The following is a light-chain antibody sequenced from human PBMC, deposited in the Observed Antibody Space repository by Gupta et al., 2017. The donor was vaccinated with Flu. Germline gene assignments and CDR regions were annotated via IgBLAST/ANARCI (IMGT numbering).Light chain of an antibody. V-gene: IGLV2-14*01. CDR3: SSYTSSSTRG. CDR1: SSDVGGYNY. CDR2: EVS. J-gene: IGLJ1*01. Sequence: QSALTQPASVSGSPGQSITISCTGTSSDVGGYNYVSWYQQHPAKAPNLMIYEVSNRPSGVSNRFSGSKSATTDSLTISGPQAEDEADYYCSSYTSSSTRGFGTGTKV.